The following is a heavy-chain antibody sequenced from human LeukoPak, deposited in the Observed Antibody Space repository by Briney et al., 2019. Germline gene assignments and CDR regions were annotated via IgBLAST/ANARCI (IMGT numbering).Heavy chain of an antibody. J-gene: IGHJ4*02. Sequence: PGGSLRLSCAASGFTFSSYGMNWVRQAPGKGLEWVSTICNSGSSTSYADSVRRGFTISRDNSKNTLYLQLNSLRADDTALYYCAKQSHDYGGYMDFWGQGTLVTVSS. V-gene: IGHV3-23*01. CDR2: ICNSGSST. CDR3: AKQSHDYGGYMDF. D-gene: IGHD4-17*01. CDR1: GFTFSSYG.